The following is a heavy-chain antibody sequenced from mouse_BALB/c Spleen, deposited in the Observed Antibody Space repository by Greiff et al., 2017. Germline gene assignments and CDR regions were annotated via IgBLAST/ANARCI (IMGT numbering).Heavy chain of an antibody. Sequence: EVQLQQSGAELVKPGASVKLSCTASGFNIKDTYMHWVKQRPEQGLEWIGRIDPANGNTKYDQKFQGKATITADTSSNTAYLQLSSLTSEDTAVYYCARYHYGSSYWYFDGWGAGTTVTVSS. CDR3: ARYHYGSSYWYFDG. CDR2: IDPANGNT. D-gene: IGHD1-1*01. J-gene: IGHJ1*01. CDR1: GFNIKDTY. V-gene: IGHV14-3*02.